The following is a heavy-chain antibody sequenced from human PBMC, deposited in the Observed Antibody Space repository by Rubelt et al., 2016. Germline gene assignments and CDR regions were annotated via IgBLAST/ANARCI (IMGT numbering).Heavy chain of an antibody. CDR2: ISAYNGNT. Sequence: TFTSYGISWVRQAPGQGLEWMGWISAYNGNTNYAQKLQGRVTMTTDTSTSTAYMELRSLRSDDTAVSYCARDIAAAGRFDPWGQGTLVTVSS. J-gene: IGHJ5*02. D-gene: IGHD6-13*01. V-gene: IGHV1-18*01. CDR1: TFTSYG. CDR3: ARDIAAAGRFDP.